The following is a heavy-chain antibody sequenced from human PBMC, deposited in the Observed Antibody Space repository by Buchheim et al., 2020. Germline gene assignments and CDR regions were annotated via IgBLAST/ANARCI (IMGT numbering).Heavy chain of an antibody. CDR3: AAYYYDSSGTQEFDY. V-gene: IGHV3-48*01. D-gene: IGHD3-22*01. J-gene: IGHJ4*02. CDR1: GFTFSSYS. Sequence: EVQLVESGGGLVQPGGSLRLSCAASGFTFSSYSMNWVRLAPGKGLEWVSYISSSSSTIYYADSVKGRFTISRDNAKNSLYLQMNSLRAEDTAVYYCAAYYYDSSGTQEFDYWGQGTL. CDR2: ISSSSSTI.